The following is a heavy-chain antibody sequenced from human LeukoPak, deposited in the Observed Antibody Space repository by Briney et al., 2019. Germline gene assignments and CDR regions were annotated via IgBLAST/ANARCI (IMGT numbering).Heavy chain of an antibody. CDR1: GGSISSGDYY. V-gene: IGHV4-30-4*01. Sequence: SQTLSLTCTVSGGSISSGDYYWRWIRQPPGRGLEWIGYIYYSGSTYYNPSLKSRVTISVDTSKNQFSLKLSSVTAADTAVYYCAREITTVTTDLFDYWGQGTLVTVSS. D-gene: IGHD4-17*01. J-gene: IGHJ4*02. CDR3: AREITTVTTDLFDY. CDR2: IYYSGST.